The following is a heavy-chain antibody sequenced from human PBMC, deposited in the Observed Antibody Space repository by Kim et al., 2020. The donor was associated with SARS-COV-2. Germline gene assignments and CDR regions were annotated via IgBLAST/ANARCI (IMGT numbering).Heavy chain of an antibody. CDR1: GYTFTSYG. CDR3: ARDQPYYYDSSGYYFRSNYYYYGMDV. Sequence: ASVKVSCKASGYTFTSYGISWVRQAPGQGLEWMGWISAYNGNTNYAQKLQGRVTMTTDTSTSTAYMELRSLRSDDTAVYYCARDQPYYYDSSGYYFRSNYYYYGMDVWGQGTTVTVSS. V-gene: IGHV1-18*04. J-gene: IGHJ6*02. CDR2: ISAYNGNT. D-gene: IGHD3-22*01.